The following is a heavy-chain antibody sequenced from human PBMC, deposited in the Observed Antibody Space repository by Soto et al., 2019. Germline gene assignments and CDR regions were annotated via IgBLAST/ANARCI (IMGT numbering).Heavy chain of an antibody. J-gene: IGHJ4*02. D-gene: IGHD6-6*01. CDR1: GASISNYY. CDR2: VSTSGST. Sequence: KPSETLSLTCTVSGASISNYYWSWIRQPAGKGLEWIGRVSTSGSTNYNPSLKSRVTMSVDTSKNQFSLMLNSVTAADTAVYYCRRDFDYWGQGTLVTVSS. CDR3: RRDFDY. V-gene: IGHV4-4*07.